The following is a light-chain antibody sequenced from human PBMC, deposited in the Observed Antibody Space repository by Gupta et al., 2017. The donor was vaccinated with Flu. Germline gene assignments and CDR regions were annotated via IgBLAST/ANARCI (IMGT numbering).Light chain of an antibody. CDR1: SSDIGAYEY. Sequence: ITISCTGTSSDIGAYEYVSWYQQHPGKAPKLMIYEVTNRPSGVSNRFSGSKSRNTASLTISGLQTEDEADYYCSSYKSTSSDGVFGGGTTLTVL. V-gene: IGLV2-14*01. J-gene: IGLJ3*02. CDR3: SSYKSTSSDGV. CDR2: EVT.